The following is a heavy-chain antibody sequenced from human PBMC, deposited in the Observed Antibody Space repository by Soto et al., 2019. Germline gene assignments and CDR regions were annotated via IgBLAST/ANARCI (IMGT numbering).Heavy chain of an antibody. CDR1: GGSISSYY. J-gene: IGHJ5*02. CDR2: IYYSGST. V-gene: IGHV4-59*08. Sequence: QVQLQESGPGLVKPSVTLSLTCTVSGGSISSYYWSWIRQPPGKGLELIGYIYYSGSTNYNPTLKSRVTMSADTSKNQFYLKLSSVTAADTAVYYCARLGAQEIDPWGQGTLVTVSS. D-gene: IGHD3-16*01. CDR3: ARLGAQEIDP.